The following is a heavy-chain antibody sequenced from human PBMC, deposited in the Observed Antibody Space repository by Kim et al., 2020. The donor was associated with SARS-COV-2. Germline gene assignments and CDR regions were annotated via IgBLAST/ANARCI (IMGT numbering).Heavy chain of an antibody. CDR3: ARDLFGYNLRAFDY. Sequence: QKFQGRVTMTRDTSISTAYMELSRLRSDDTAVYYCARDLFGYNLRAFDYWGQGTLVTVSS. V-gene: IGHV1-2*02. D-gene: IGHD6-25*01. J-gene: IGHJ4*02.